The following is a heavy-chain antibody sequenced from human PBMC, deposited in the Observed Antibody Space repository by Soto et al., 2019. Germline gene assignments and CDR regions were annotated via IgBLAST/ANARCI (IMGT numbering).Heavy chain of an antibody. CDR3: ATMGPGPILEDRFYYYVIDV. D-gene: IGHD3-10*02. CDR1: GFTFNYYG. Sequence: QTQVVESGGGVVQPGTSLRLSCVGSGFTFNYYGMHWVRQAPGKGLEWMAVISYDGTKKHYADSIKGRFAISRDNSRNTVYLQLNSLRPEDTAVYYCATMGPGPILEDRFYYYVIDVWGQGTTVTVSS. J-gene: IGHJ6*02. V-gene: IGHV3-30*03. CDR2: ISYDGTKK.